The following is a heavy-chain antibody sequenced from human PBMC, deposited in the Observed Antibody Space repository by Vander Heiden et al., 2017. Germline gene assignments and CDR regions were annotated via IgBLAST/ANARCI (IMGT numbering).Heavy chain of an antibody. J-gene: IGHJ4*02. D-gene: IGHD3-9*01. V-gene: IGHV3-30*18. CDR2: ISYDGSNK. Sequence: QVQLVESGGGVVQPGRPLRLSCAASGFTFRSHGMHWVRQAPGKGLEWVAVISYDGSNKYYADSVKGRVTISRDNSKNTLYLQMNSLRAEDTAVYYCAKDCALNYDILTGYYDYWGQGTLVTVSS. CDR3: AKDCALNYDILTGYYDY. CDR1: GFTFRSHG.